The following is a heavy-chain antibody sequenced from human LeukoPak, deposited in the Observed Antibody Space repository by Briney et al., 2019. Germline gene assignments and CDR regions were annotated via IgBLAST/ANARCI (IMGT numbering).Heavy chain of an antibody. J-gene: IGHJ5*02. V-gene: IGHV3-23*01. D-gene: IGHD6-13*01. CDR3: ARPREAGGNNWFDP. Sequence: QTGGSLRLSCAASGFTFNTYAMSWVRQAPGKGLEWVSAISTGGVNTYYTDSVKGRFTISRDNSKNTLYLQMNSLRAEDTAVYYCARPREAGGNNWFDPRGQGTLVTVSS. CDR2: ISTGGVNT. CDR1: GFTFNTYA.